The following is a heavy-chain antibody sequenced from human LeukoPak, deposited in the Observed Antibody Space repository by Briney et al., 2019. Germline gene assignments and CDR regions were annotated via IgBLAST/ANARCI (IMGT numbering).Heavy chain of an antibody. CDR1: GYTFTSYG. V-gene: IGHV1-18*01. J-gene: IGHJ6*02. CDR2: ISAYNGNT. D-gene: IGHD3-10*01. CDR3: VRNVLLWFGELLGYYYGMDV. Sequence: ASVKVSCKASGYTFTSYGISWVRQAPGQGLEWMGWISAYNGNTNYAQKLQSRVTMTTDTSTSTAYMELRSLRSDDTVVYYCVRNVLLWFGELLGYYYGMDVWGQGTTVTVSS.